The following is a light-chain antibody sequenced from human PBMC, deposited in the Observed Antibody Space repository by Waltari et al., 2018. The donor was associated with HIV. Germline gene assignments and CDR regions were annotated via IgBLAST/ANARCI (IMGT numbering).Light chain of an antibody. Sequence: DIQMTQSPSLLSASVGDRVTITCRASKGVSNWLAWYQQKPGKPPKSLIYASSILQNNVPSRFSGSGSGTVFTLTITSLQPEDFATYYCQQYNIFPFTFGPGTKVDIK. CDR3: QQYNIFPFT. J-gene: IGKJ3*01. V-gene: IGKV1D-16*01. CDR2: ASS. CDR1: KGVSNW.